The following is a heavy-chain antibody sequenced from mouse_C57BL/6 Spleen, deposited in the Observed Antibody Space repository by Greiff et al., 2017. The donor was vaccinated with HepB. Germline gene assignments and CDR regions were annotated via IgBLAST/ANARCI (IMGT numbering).Heavy chain of an antibody. CDR2: IWSGGST. CDR3: ARKGDYDDYAMDY. D-gene: IGHD2-4*01. J-gene: IGHJ4*01. V-gene: IGHV2-2*01. Sequence: VQLKESGPGLVQPSQSLSITCTVSGFSLTSYGVHWVRQSPGKGLEWLGVIWSGGSTDYNAAFISRLSISKDNSKSQVFFKMNRLQADDTAIYYCARKGDYDDYAMDYWGQGTSVTVSS. CDR1: GFSLTSYG.